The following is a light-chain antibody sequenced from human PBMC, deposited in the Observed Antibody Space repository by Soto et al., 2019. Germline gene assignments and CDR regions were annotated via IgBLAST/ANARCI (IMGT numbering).Light chain of an antibody. CDR3: VAWDDSLKGPV. J-gene: IGLJ3*02. CDR2: SHD. Sequence: QSVLTQPPSASXXPGQRVTISCSGSSSNIGRNAVNWYQQLPGAAPKLLIYSHDQRPSGVPDRFSGSKSGTSASLAISGLQSEDEADYYCVAWDDSLKGPVFGGGTKLTVL. V-gene: IGLV1-44*01. CDR1: SSNIGRNA.